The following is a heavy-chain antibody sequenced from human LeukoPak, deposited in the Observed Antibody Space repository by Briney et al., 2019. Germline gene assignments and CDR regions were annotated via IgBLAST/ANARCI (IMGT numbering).Heavy chain of an antibody. CDR2: INPNSGGT. D-gene: IGHD6-13*01. CDR1: GYTFTSYD. V-gene: IGHV1-2*02. CDR3: ARTPGIAAAGTYYYYYMDV. J-gene: IGHJ6*03. Sequence: ASVKVSCKASGYTFTSYDINWVRQAPGQGLEWMGWINPNSGGTNYAQKFQGRVTMTRDTSISTAYMELSRLRSDDTAVYYCARTPGIAAAGTYYYYYMDVWGKGTTVTISS.